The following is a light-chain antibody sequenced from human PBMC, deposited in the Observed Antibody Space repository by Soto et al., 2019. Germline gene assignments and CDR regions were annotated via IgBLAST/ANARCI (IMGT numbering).Light chain of an antibody. Sequence: EIVSTQSPGTLSLSPGERATLSCRASQSVSSSYLAWYQQKPGQAPRLLIYDASSRATGIADRFSGSGSGTDFTLIISRLEPEDFAVYYCQQYGSSPLTFGGGTKVDIK. CDR3: QQYGSSPLT. V-gene: IGKV3-20*01. CDR1: QSVSSSY. CDR2: DAS. J-gene: IGKJ4*01.